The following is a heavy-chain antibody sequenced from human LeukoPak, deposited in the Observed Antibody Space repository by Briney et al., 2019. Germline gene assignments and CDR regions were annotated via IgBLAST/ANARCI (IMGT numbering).Heavy chain of an antibody. J-gene: IGHJ6*02. CDR2: ISGSGGST. V-gene: IGHV3-23*01. CDR1: GFTFSSYA. D-gene: IGHD4-17*01. Sequence: PGGSLRLSCAASGFTFSSYAMSWVRQAPGKGLEWVSAISGSGGSTYYADSVKGRFTISRDNAKNSLYLQMNSLRAGDTAVYYCARGRLGEPGYGDYFYGMDVWGQGTTVAVSS. CDR3: ARGRLGEPGYGDYFYGMDV.